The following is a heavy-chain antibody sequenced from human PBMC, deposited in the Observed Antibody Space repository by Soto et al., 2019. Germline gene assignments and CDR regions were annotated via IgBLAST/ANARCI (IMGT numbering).Heavy chain of an antibody. V-gene: IGHV1-8*01. D-gene: IGHD2-21*02. J-gene: IGHJ4*02. CDR1: GYTFTSYD. Sequence: QVQLVQSGAEVQKPGASVKVSCKASGYTFTSYDINWVRQATGQGLEWLGWMNPNSGNTGYAQKFQGRVTMTRNTSMTTAYMELSSLRPEHKAVYYCARHLCGDNVDYWGQGTLVAVSS. CDR3: ARHLCGDNVDY. CDR2: MNPNSGNT.